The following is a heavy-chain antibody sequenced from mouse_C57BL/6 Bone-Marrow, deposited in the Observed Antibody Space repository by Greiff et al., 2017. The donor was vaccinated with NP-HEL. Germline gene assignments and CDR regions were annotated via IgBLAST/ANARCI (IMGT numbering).Heavy chain of an antibody. CDR1: GYTFTSYW. CDR3: ARDYDGYYPYAMDY. J-gene: IGHJ4*01. CDR2: IDPNCGGT. D-gene: IGHD2-3*01. V-gene: IGHV1-72*01. Sequence: VQLQQSGAELVKPGASVKLSCKASGYTFTSYWMHWVKQRPGRGLEWIGRIDPNCGGTKYNEKFKSKATLTVDKPSSTAYMQLSSLSSEDSAIYYCARDYDGYYPYAMDYWGQGTSVTVSS.